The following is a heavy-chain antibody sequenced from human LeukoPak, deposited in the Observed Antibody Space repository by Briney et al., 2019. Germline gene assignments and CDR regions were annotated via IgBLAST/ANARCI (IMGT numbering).Heavy chain of an antibody. J-gene: IGHJ4*02. CDR2: IYYSGST. V-gene: IGHV4-31*03. D-gene: IGHD6-19*01. Sequence: SETLSLTCTVSGGSISSGGYYWSWIRQHPGKGLEWIGYIYYSGSTYYNPSLKSRVTISVDTSKNQFSLKLNSVTAADTAVYYCARLPYSSGWYPYFDYWGQGTLVTVSS. CDR1: GGSISSGGYY. CDR3: ARLPYSSGWYPYFDY.